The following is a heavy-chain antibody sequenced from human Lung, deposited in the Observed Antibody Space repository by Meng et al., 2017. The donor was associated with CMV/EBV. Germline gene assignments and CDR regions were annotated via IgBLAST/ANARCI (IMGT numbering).Heavy chain of an antibody. CDR1: GFTFSSYA. CDR3: ARRNFYCTNGVCYLDY. CDR2: ISYDGSDK. V-gene: IGHV3-30*04. D-gene: IGHD2-8*01. J-gene: IGHJ4*02. Sequence: SCAASGFTFSSYAMHWVRQAPGKGLEWLAVISYDGSDKYYTDSVKGRFTISRDSSKNTLLLQMNSLRAEDTAVYYCARRNFYCTNGVCYLDYGGQGTXVTVSS.